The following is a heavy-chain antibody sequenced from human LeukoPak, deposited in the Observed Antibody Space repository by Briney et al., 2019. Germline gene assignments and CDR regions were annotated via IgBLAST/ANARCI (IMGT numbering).Heavy chain of an antibody. CDR2: IYTSGST. CDR1: GGSISSYY. V-gene: IGHV4-4*07. J-gene: IGHJ6*03. Sequence: PSGTLSLTCSVSGGSISSYYWSWIRQPAGKGLEWIGRIYTSGSTDYNPSLKSRVTMSVDTSKNQFSLRLSSVTAADTAVYYCASDYYYYMDVWGKGTTVTVSS. CDR3: ASDYYYYMDV.